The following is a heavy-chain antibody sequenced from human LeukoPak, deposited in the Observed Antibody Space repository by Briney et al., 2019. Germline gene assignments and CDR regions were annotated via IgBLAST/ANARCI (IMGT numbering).Heavy chain of an antibody. D-gene: IGHD6-19*01. J-gene: IGHJ4*02. CDR2: ISSRGATI. CDR3: ARDAVAGTRWFDY. V-gene: IGHV3-48*03. CDR1: GFIFSSYE. Sequence: GGSLRLSCAASGFIFSSYEMNWVRQAPGEGLEWVSYISSRGATIFYADSVKGRFTISRDNAKNSLYLQMSGLTAEDTAIYYCARDAVAGTRWFDYWGQGTLVTVSS.